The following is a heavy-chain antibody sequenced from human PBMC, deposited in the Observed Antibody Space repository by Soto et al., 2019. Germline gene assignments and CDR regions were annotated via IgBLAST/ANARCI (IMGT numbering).Heavy chain of an antibody. J-gene: IGHJ6*02. V-gene: IGHV3-33*01. CDR2: IWFDGSNK. CDR1: GFSVSAYG. CDR3: VRDGYSSSSGMDV. D-gene: IGHD2-2*01. Sequence: GGSLRLSCSASGFSVSAYGMHWVRQAPGKGLEWVAVIWFDGSNKYYAESVKGRFSISRDNSKNTLDLQMNSLRAEDTAVYYCVRDGYSSSSGMDVWGQGTTVTVSS.